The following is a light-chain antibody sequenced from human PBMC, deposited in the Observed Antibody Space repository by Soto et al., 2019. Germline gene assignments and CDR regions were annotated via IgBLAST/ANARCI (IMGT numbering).Light chain of an antibody. CDR3: QQYNSMLS. Sequence: DIPMTQSPSSLSASEGDRVTITCQSSHDVSRNLNWFQQKPGEAPQLLIYDASNLERGVQSRFSGSGSGTDFTLTISSLQPEDVATYYCQQYNSMLSFGGGTEVEIK. V-gene: IGKV1-33*01. CDR1: HDVSRN. J-gene: IGKJ4*01. CDR2: DAS.